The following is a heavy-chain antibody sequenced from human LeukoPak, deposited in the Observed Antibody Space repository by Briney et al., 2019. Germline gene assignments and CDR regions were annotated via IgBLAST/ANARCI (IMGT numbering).Heavy chain of an antibody. J-gene: IGHJ4*02. CDR3: ARERNNYYGSGRGYFDY. Sequence: PGGSLRLSCAASGFTFSSYEMNWVRQAPGKGLEWVSYISSSGSTIYYADSVKGRFTISRDNAKNSLYLQMNSLRAEDTAVYYCARERNNYYGSGRGYFDYWGQGTLVTVSS. D-gene: IGHD3-10*01. V-gene: IGHV3-48*03. CDR1: GFTFSSYE. CDR2: ISSSGSTI.